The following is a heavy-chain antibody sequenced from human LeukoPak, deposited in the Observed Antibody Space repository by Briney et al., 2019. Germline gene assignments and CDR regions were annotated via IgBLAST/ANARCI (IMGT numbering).Heavy chain of an antibody. CDR2: ISSSSSYT. CDR1: GFIFSDYY. CDR3: ARVGFDWSYWYFDL. Sequence: GGSLRLSCAASGFIFSDYYMSWIRRAPGKGLEWVSYISSSSSYTNYADSVKGRFTISRDNAKNSLYLQMNSLRVEDMAVYYCARVGFDWSYWYFDLWGRGTLVTVS. D-gene: IGHD3-9*01. V-gene: IGHV3-11*05. J-gene: IGHJ2*01.